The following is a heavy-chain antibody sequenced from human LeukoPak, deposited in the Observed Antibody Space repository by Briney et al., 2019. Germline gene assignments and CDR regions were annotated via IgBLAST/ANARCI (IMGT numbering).Heavy chain of an antibody. CDR2: ISSSSSYR. V-gene: IGHV3-21*01. J-gene: IGHJ4*02. CDR1: GLTFSSYA. Sequence: GGTLRLSCAASGLTFSSYAMNWVRQAPGRGLEWVSSISSSSSYRYYEESVKGRFSISRDNARNSLYLQMNSLRAEDTAVYYCARDSPNEAILWWSIDYWGQGTLVTVSS. D-gene: IGHD2-21*01. CDR3: ARDSPNEAILWWSIDY.